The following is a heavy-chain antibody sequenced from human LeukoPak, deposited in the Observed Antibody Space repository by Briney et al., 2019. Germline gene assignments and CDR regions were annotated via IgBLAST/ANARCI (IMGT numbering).Heavy chain of an antibody. J-gene: IGHJ5*02. CDR2: IYYSGST. V-gene: IGHV4-4*07. Sequence: PSETLSLTCTVSGGTISSYYWSWIRQPAWKGLEWIGSIYYSGSTYYNPSLKSRVTISVDTSKNQFSLKLSSVTAADTAVYYCASQYSSGWQHRWGQGTLVTVSS. CDR1: GGTISSYY. CDR3: ASQYSSGWQHR. D-gene: IGHD6-19*01.